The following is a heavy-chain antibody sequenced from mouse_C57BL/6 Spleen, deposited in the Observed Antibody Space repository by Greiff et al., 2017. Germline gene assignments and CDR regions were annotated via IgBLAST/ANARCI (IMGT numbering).Heavy chain of an antibody. CDR2: LNPTNGGT. J-gene: IGHJ3*01. Sequence: VPLKESGPELVKPGASVKIPCKASGYTFTDYNMDWVKQSPGQSLDWIGDLNPTNGGTIYNQKFKGKATLTVDKSSSTAYMELRSLTSEDTAVYYGARRGYDYDPPWFAYWGQGTLVTVSA. CDR3: ARRGYDYDPPWFAY. D-gene: IGHD2-4*01. CDR1: GYTFTDYN. V-gene: IGHV1-18*01.